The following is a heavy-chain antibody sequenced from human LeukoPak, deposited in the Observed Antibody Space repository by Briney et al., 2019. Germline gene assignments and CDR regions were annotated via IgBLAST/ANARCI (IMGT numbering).Heavy chain of an antibody. D-gene: IGHD3-10*01. CDR1: GGSISSYY. V-gene: IGHV4-59*08. J-gene: IGHJ4*02. CDR3: ATITMVRGVNY. Sequence: SQTLSLTCTVSGGSISSYYWSWIRQPPGKGLEWIGYIYYSGSTNYNPSLKSRVTISVDRSKNQFSLKLSSVTAADTAVYYCATITMVRGVNYWGQGTLVTVSS. CDR2: IYYSGST.